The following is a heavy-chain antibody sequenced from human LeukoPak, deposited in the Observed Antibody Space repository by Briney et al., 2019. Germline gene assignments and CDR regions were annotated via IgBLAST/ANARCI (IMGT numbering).Heavy chain of an antibody. Sequence: GGSLRLSCAASGFIFNNYWMSWVRQAPGKGLEWVANIKQDGNGKYYVDSVKGRFTISRDNAKNSLYLQMNSLRVEDTAVYYCARVYSSSSGKNAFDVWGQGTMVTVSS. CDR1: GFIFNNYW. J-gene: IGHJ3*01. CDR2: IKQDGNGK. D-gene: IGHD6-6*01. CDR3: ARVYSSSSGKNAFDV. V-gene: IGHV3-7*03.